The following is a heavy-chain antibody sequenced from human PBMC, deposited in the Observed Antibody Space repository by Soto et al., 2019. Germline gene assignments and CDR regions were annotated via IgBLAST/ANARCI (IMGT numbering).Heavy chain of an antibody. V-gene: IGHV3-53*01. D-gene: IGHD6-19*01. Sequence: GGSLRLSCAASGFTVSSNYMSWVRQAPGKGLGWVSVIYSGGSTYYADSVKGRFTISRDNSKNTLYLQMNSLRAEDTAVYYCARGSKHGSGWSSSLAPIFDYWGQGTLVTVSS. J-gene: IGHJ4*02. CDR2: IYSGGST. CDR3: ARGSKHGSGWSSSLAPIFDY. CDR1: GFTVSSNY.